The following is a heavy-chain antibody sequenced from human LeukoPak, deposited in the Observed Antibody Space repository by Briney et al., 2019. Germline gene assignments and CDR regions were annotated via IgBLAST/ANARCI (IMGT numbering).Heavy chain of an antibody. CDR3: ARRAYSHEWFDP. D-gene: IGHD5-12*01. CDR1: GYTFTNYW. V-gene: IGHV5-51*01. J-gene: IGHJ5*02. Sequence: GESLKTSCKASGYTFTNYWIGWVRQMPGKGLEWMGTIYPGDSDTRYSPSFQGQVTISADKSSSTAYLQWSSLRASDTAMYFCARRAYSHEWFDPWGQGTLVTVSS. CDR2: IYPGDSDT.